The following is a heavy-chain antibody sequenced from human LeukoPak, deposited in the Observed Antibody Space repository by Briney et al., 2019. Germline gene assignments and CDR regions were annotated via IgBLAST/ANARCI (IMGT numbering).Heavy chain of an antibody. V-gene: IGHV3-21*01. D-gene: IGHD3-22*01. CDR3: ARDDYYDSSGYYYY. J-gene: IGHJ4*02. CDR1: GFTFSSHA. CDR2: IGGIGAST. Sequence: GGSLRLSCAASGFTFSSHAMNWVRQAPGKGLEWVSSIGGIGASTYYADSVKGRFTISRDNAKNSLYLQMNSLRAEDTAVYYCARDDYYDSSGYYYYWGQGTLVTVSS.